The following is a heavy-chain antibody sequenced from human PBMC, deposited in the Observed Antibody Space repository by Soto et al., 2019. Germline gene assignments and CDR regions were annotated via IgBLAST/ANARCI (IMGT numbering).Heavy chain of an antibody. D-gene: IGHD6-19*01. CDR1: GFTFSSYA. J-gene: IGHJ4*02. V-gene: IGHV3-23*01. CDR2: ISGSGGST. CDR3: AKDATEPGYSSGWTYFDY. Sequence: GGSLRLSCAASGFTFSSYAMSWVRQAPGKGLEWVSAISGSGGSTYYADSVKGRFTISRDNSKNTLYLQMNSLRAEDTAVYYCAKDATEPGYSSGWTYFDYWGQGTLVTVSS.